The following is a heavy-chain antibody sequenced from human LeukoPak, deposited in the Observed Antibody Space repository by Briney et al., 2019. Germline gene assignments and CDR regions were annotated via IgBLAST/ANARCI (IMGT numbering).Heavy chain of an antibody. CDR1: GFTFSDFW. V-gene: IGHV3-7*01. CDR2: IKQDGSEK. D-gene: IGHD3-16*01. CDR3: ARDKIGGPTLLDY. J-gene: IGHJ4*02. Sequence: PGGSLRLSCAASGFTFSDFWMSWVRQAPGKGLEWVANIKQDGSEKYYLDSVKGRFTISRDNAKNSLYLQVNSLRAEDTAVYYCARDKIGGPTLLDYWGQGTQVTVSS.